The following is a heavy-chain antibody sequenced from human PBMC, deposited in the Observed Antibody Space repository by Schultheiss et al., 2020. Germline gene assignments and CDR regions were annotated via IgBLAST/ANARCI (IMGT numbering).Heavy chain of an antibody. J-gene: IGHJ2*01. D-gene: IGHD3-10*01. CDR1: GGSISSYY. V-gene: IGHV4-59*06. CDR2: IYYSGST. Sequence: SATLSLTCTVSGGSISSYYWSWIRQPPGKGLEWIGYIYYSGSTYYNPSLKSRVTISVDTSKNQFSLKLSSVTAADTAVYYCARRTYGSPFDLWGRGTLVTVAS. CDR3: ARRTYGSPFDL.